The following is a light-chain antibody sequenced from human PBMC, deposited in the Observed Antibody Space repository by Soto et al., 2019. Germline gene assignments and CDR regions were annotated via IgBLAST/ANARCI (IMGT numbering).Light chain of an antibody. J-gene: IGKJ5*01. V-gene: IGKV3-11*01. CDR1: QTFSSN. CDR3: QQRSNWPPVIT. Sequence: EIVLTQSPATLSLSPGERATLSCRASQTFSSNLAWYQQKPGQAPRLLIYDASKRTTGIPARFSGRGFGTDFTLAISSLEPEDFAVDYCQQRSNWPPVITFGQGTRLEIK. CDR2: DAS.